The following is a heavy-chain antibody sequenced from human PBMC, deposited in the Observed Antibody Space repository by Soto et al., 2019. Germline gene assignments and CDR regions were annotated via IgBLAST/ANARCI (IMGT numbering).Heavy chain of an antibody. CDR2: ISYDGSNK. J-gene: IGHJ6*02. Sequence: QVQLVESGGGVVQPGRSLRLSCAASGFTFSSYAMHWVRQAPGKGLEWVAVISYDGSNKYYADSVKGRFTISRDNSKNTLYLQMSSLRAEDTAVYYCARDPGGGSYSTYMDYYYYYGMDVWGQGTTVTVSS. CDR1: GFTFSSYA. D-gene: IGHD1-26*01. V-gene: IGHV3-30-3*01. CDR3: ARDPGGGSYSTYMDYYYYYGMDV.